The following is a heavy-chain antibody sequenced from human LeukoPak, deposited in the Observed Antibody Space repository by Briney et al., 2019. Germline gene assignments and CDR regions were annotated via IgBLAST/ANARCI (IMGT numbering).Heavy chain of an antibody. V-gene: IGHV1-8*02. CDR1: GYTFTGYY. D-gene: IGHD3-16*02. CDR2: MNPNSGNT. CDR3: ARIGLRGVIISRPLDY. J-gene: IGHJ4*02. Sequence: GASVKVSCKASGYTFTGYYIHWVRQAPGQGLEWMGWMNPNSGNTGYAQKFQGRVTMTRNTSISTAYMELSSLRSEDTAVYYCARIGLRGVIISRPLDYWGQGTLVTVSS.